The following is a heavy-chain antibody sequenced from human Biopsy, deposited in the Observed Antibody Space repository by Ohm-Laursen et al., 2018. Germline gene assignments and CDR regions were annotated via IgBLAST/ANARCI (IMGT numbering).Heavy chain of an antibody. Sequence: SLRLSCAASGFTFHDYSMHWVRQAPEKGLEWVAGISYNGGDIGYGDSVRGRFTISRDNSKNTLYLQMNSLRAEDTAVYYCARHHCTNGVCLGVYFDYWGQGTLVTVSS. CDR2: ISYNGGDI. CDR3: ARHHCTNGVCLGVYFDY. J-gene: IGHJ4*02. V-gene: IGHV3-9*01. CDR1: GFTFHDYS. D-gene: IGHD2-8*01.